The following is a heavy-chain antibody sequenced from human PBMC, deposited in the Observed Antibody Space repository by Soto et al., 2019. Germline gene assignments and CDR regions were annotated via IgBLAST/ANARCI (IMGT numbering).Heavy chain of an antibody. CDR2: INYDGSST. CDR3: ARASSGWNYFDY. CDR1: GFTFTTYW. V-gene: IGHV3-74*01. D-gene: IGHD6-19*01. Sequence: EVQLVESGGGLVQPGGSLRLSCAASGFTFTTYWMHWVRQAPGKGLVWVSRINYDGSSTNFADSVKGRFTISRDNAKNTLYLQMNRLRAEDTAVYYCARASSGWNYFDYWGQGTPVTVSS. J-gene: IGHJ4*02.